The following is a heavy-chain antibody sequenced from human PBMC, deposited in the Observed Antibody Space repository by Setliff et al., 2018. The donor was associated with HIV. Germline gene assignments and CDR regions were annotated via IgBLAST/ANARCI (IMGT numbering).Heavy chain of an antibody. D-gene: IGHD3-10*01. V-gene: IGHV4-59*01. CDR2: IYHSGST. CDR3: ARDRTYGDSGAYYMDV. Sequence: PSETLSLTCTVSGGSISSYYWTWIRQPPGKGLEWIGYIYHSGSTKYNPSLKSRVTISLDTSKYQFSLKLNSVTAADSAVYYCARDRTYGDSGAYYMDVWGKGTTVTVS. J-gene: IGHJ6*03. CDR1: GGSISSYY.